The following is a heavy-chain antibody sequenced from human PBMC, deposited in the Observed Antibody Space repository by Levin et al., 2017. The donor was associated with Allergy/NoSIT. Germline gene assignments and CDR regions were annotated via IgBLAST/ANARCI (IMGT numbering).Heavy chain of an antibody. CDR1: GFAFSTYA. Sequence: GGSLRLSCAASGFAFSTYAMNWVRQAPGKGPEWVSSISSSSSYIYYADSVRGRFTISRDNSRNSLYLQLNSLRAEDTAVYYCARGIGSYYGVDNWGQGTLVTVSS. V-gene: IGHV3-21*01. CDR3: ARGIGSYYGVDN. D-gene: IGHD3-10*01. J-gene: IGHJ4*02. CDR2: ISSSSSYI.